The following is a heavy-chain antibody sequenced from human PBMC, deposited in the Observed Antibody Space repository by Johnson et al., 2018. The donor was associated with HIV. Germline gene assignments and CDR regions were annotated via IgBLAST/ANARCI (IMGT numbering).Heavy chain of an antibody. Sequence: QMQLVESGGGVVQTGGSLRLSCAASGFTFSSYGMHWVRQAPGKGLEWVAFIRYDGGNKYYADSVKGRFTISRDNSENTLYLQMNSLRAEDTAVYYCAKARSSGQGAFDIWGQGTLVTVSS. D-gene: IGHD6-19*01. CDR2: IRYDGGNK. CDR1: GFTFSSYG. CDR3: AKARSSGQGAFDI. V-gene: IGHV3-30*02. J-gene: IGHJ3*02.